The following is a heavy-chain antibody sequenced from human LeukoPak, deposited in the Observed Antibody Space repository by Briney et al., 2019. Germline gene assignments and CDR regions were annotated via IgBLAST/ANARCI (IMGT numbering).Heavy chain of an antibody. D-gene: IGHD6-19*01. CDR2: ISGSGGST. CDR1: GYSISSGYY. J-gene: IGHJ4*02. Sequence: ETLSLTCAVSGYSISSGYYWGWVRQAPGKGLEWVSAISGSGGSTYYADSVKGRFTISRDNSKNTLYLQMNSLRAEDTAVYYCAKTHIAVAGTPDYWGQGTLVTVSS. CDR3: AKTHIAVAGTPDY. V-gene: IGHV3-23*01.